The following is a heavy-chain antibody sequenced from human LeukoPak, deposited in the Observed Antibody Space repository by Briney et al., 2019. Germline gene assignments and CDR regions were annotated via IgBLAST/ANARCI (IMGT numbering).Heavy chain of an antibody. CDR1: GFTFSEYA. D-gene: IGHD3-3*01. Sequence: GGSLRLPCAASGFTFSEYAMHWVRQAPGKGLEWVAVISYDGRQKYYGDSVKGRFTTSRDNPKNTLYLQMNSLRDDDTAVYYCARVFLERLASGYFDNWGQGTLVTVSP. J-gene: IGHJ4*02. CDR2: ISYDGRQK. V-gene: IGHV3-30-3*01. CDR3: ARVFLERLASGYFDN.